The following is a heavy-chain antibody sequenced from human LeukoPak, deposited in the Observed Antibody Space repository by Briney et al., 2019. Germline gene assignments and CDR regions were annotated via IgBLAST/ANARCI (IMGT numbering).Heavy chain of an antibody. D-gene: IGHD4-23*01. CDR1: GFTVSSSY. J-gene: IGHJ4*02. Sequence: GGSLRLSCAASGFTVSSSYMSWVRQAPGKGLEWVSVIHSGGFTYYADSVKGRFTISRDNSKNTLYLQMNSLRAEDTALYYCAKDMGLLKYGDKLGFWGQGTLVTVSS. CDR2: IHSGGFT. V-gene: IGHV3-53*01. CDR3: AKDMGLLKYGDKLGF.